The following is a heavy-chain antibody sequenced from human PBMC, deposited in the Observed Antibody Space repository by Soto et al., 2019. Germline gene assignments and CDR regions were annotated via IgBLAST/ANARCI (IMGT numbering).Heavy chain of an antibody. CDR1: GYSFTSYW. Sequence: PGESLKISCKGSGYSFTSYWIGWVRQMPGKGLEWMGIIYPGDSDTRYSPSFQGQVTISADKSISTAYLQWSSLKASDTAMYYCARHGSPPPFSSKLLWFGLEKIWGQGTLVTVSS. V-gene: IGHV5-51*01. J-gene: IGHJ4*02. CDR2: IYPGDSDT. CDR3: ARHGSPPPFSSKLLWFGLEKI. D-gene: IGHD3-10*01.